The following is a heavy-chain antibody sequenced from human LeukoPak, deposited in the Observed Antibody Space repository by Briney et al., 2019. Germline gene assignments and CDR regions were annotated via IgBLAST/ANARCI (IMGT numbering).Heavy chain of an antibody. CDR3: ARHLTGERAFDV. D-gene: IGHD7-27*01. Sequence: SETLSLTCAVYGGSFSGYYWSWIRQPPGKGLEWIGEIIPLGSASCNPSHKSRITISIDTSKNQFSLKLSSVTAADTAAYYCARHLTGERAFDVWGQGTVVTVSS. J-gene: IGHJ3*01. CDR1: GGSFSGYY. CDR2: IIPLGSA. V-gene: IGHV4-34*12.